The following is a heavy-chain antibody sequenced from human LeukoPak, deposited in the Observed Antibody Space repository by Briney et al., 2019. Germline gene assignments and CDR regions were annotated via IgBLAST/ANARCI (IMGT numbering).Heavy chain of an antibody. Sequence: PGRSLRLSCAASGFTFSSYAMHWVRQAPGKGLEWVSVISYDGSNKYYADSVKGRFTISRDNSKNTLYLQMNSLRAEDTAVYYCATGLRAVAGFTYFDLWGRGTLVTVSS. CDR2: ISYDGSNK. V-gene: IGHV3-30-3*01. CDR3: ATGLRAVAGFTYFDL. CDR1: GFTFSSYA. D-gene: IGHD6-19*01. J-gene: IGHJ2*01.